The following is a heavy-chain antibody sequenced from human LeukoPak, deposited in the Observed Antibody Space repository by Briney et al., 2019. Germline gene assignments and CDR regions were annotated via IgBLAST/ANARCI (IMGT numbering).Heavy chain of an antibody. V-gene: IGHV4-30-2*05. CDR3: ARVPLDRTNIVVVPAAISHPGAFDI. J-gene: IGHJ3*02. D-gene: IGHD2-2*02. CDR2: IYHSGST. Sequence: PSQTLSLTCTVSGGSISSGGYYWSWIRQPPGKGLEWIGYIYHSGSTYYNPSLKSRVTISVDTSKNQFSLKLSSVTAADTAVYYCARVPLDRTNIVVVPAAISHPGAFDIWGQGTMVTVSS. CDR1: GGSISSGGYY.